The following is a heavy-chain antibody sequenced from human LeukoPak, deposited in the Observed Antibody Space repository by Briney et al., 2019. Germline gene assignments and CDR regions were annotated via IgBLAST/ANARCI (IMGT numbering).Heavy chain of an antibody. CDR2: INHSGST. CDR1: GGSFSGYY. CDR3: ARGYRSGGSCYPKKGWFDP. Sequence: SETLSLTCAVYGGSFSGYYWSWIRQPPGKGLEWIGEINHSGSTNYNPSLKSRVTISVDTSKNQFSLKLSSVTAADTAVYYCARGYRSGGSCYPKKGWFDPWGQGTLVTVSS. D-gene: IGHD2-15*01. V-gene: IGHV4-34*01. J-gene: IGHJ5*02.